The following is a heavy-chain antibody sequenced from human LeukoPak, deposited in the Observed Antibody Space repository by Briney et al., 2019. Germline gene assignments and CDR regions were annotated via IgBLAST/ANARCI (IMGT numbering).Heavy chain of an antibody. D-gene: IGHD1-26*01. CDR2: ISWNSGSI. CDR3: AKDSGSSYYYHYGMDV. J-gene: IGHJ6*02. Sequence: GGSLRLSCAASGFTFDDYAMHWARQAPGKGLEWVSGISWNSGSIGYADSVKGRFTISRDNAKNSLYLQMNSLRAEDTALYYCAKDSGSSYYYHYGMDVWGQGTTVTVSS. CDR1: GFTFDDYA. V-gene: IGHV3-9*01.